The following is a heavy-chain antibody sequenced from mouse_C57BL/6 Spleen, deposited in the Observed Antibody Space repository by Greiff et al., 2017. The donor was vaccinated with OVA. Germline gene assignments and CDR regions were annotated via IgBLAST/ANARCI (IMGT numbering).Heavy chain of an antibody. CDR3: TRDGDGGWFAY. V-gene: IGHV5-9-1*02. CDR1: GFTFSSYA. Sequence: EVKLEESGEGLVKPGGSLKLSCAASGFTFSSYAMSWVRQTPEKRLEWVAYISSGGDYIYYADTVKGRFTISRDNARNTLYLQMSSLKSEDTAMYYCTRDGDGGWFAYWGQGTLVTVSA. J-gene: IGHJ3*01. CDR2: ISSGGDYI. D-gene: IGHD1-2*01.